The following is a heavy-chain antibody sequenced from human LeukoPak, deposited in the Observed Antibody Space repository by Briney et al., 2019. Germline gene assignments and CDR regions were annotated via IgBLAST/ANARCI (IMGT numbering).Heavy chain of an antibody. D-gene: IGHD5-18*01. CDR3: ASSGYNYGYVGWFDP. J-gene: IGHJ5*02. CDR2: ISSSGGTI. Sequence: PGGSLRLSCAASGFSFSSYEMNWVRQAPGKGLEWVSYISSSGGTIYYADSVKGRFTISGDNAKNSLYLQMNSLRAEDTAVYYCASSGYNYGYVGWFDPWGQGTLVTVSS. CDR1: GFSFSSYE. V-gene: IGHV3-48*03.